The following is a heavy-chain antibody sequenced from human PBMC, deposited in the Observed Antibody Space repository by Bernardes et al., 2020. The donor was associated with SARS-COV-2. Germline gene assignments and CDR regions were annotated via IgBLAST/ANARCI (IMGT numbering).Heavy chain of an antibody. J-gene: IGHJ4*02. CDR1: GGSISSGSYH. D-gene: IGHD1-7*01. Sequence: SETLSLTCTVSGGSISSGSYHWSWIRQPPGKGLEWIASISYSGSTYYNPSLKSRVTISGDTSKNQFFLKLSSVTAADTAVYYCARRENENYSRRYFDYWGQGTLVTVSS. V-gene: IGHV4-39*01. CDR2: ISYSGST. CDR3: ARRENENYSRRYFDY.